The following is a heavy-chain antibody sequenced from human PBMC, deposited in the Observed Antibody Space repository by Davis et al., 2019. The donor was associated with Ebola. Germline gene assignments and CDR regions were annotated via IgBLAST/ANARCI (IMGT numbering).Heavy chain of an antibody. V-gene: IGHV3-74*01. CDR2: INPDGSFT. J-gene: IGHJ6*04. CDR1: GFTFSRYW. D-gene: IGHD7-27*01. Sequence: PGGSLRLSCAASGFTFSRYWMHWVRQAPGKGLVWVSRINPDGSFTDYADSVKGRFSISRDSTSNTLYLQMNSLRAKDTAVYYCARGDNWGDLRAHFYYSAMDVWGKGTSVSVSS. CDR3: ARGDNWGDLRAHFYYSAMDV.